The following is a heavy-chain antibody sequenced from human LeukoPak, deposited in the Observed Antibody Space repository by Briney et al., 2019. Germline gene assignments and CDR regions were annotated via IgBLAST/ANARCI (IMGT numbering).Heavy chain of an antibody. CDR1: GGSISSYY. V-gene: IGHV4-59*01. D-gene: IGHD6-19*01. Sequence: KPSETLSLTCTVSGGSISSYYWSWMRQPPGKGLEWIGYIYYSGSTNYNPSLKSRVTISVDTSKNQFSLKLSSVTAADTAVYYCANTIAVAGIDAFDIWGQGTMVTVSS. J-gene: IGHJ3*02. CDR3: ANTIAVAGIDAFDI. CDR2: IYYSGST.